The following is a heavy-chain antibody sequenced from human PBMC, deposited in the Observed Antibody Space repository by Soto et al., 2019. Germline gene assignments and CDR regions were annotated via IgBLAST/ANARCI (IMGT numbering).Heavy chain of an antibody. CDR3: ARDLGYYDSSGYFEY. Sequence: GGSLRLSCAASGFTFSDSYMSWFRQAPGKGLEWVSYISSSDSIIYYSDSVKGRFISSRDNAKNSLYLQMNCPRAEDTAVYYCARDLGYYDSSGYFEYWGQGTLVTVSS. V-gene: IGHV3-11*01. J-gene: IGHJ4*02. D-gene: IGHD3-22*01. CDR1: GFTFSDSY. CDR2: ISSSDSII.